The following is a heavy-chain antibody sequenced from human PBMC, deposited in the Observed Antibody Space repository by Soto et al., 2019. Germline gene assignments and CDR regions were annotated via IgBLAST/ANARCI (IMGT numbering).Heavy chain of an antibody. Sequence: QVHLQESGPGLVKSSETMSLTCTASGASIRNFYWNWVRQFPGKGLEWIGHIYNGERTNYNPSLKSRVTISVDTSKTQFSLKLSSVTVADTAVYYCAQTTGWPGFDYWGQGTLVAVSS. CDR1: GASIRNFY. J-gene: IGHJ4*02. CDR2: IYNGERT. D-gene: IGHD6-19*01. V-gene: IGHV4-59*01. CDR3: AQTTGWPGFDY.